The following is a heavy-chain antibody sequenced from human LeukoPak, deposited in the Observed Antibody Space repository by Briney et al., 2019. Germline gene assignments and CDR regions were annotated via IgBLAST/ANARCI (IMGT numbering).Heavy chain of an antibody. D-gene: IGHD6-13*01. V-gene: IGHV3-66*01. CDR3: AKDRSFKGITYYFDY. Sequence: GGSLRLSCAASGFTVRSNYMSWVRQAPGKGLEWVSVIYRDGGTRYADSVKGRFTISRDKSKNSLYLQMNSLGAEDTAVYFCAKDRSFKGITYYFDYWGQGTLVSVSS. J-gene: IGHJ4*02. CDR1: GFTVRSNY. CDR2: IYRDGGT.